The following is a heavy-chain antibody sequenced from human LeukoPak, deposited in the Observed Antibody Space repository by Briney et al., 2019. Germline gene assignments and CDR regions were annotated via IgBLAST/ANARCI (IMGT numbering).Heavy chain of an antibody. CDR1: GFTFSSYA. J-gene: IGHJ6*02. Sequence: GGSLRLSCAASGFTFSSYAMNWVRQAPRKGLERVSAISGSGGSTYYADSVKGRFTISRDNSKNTLYLQMNSLRAEDTAVYYCAKRSYEYSSSSAEYYYYGMDVWGQGTTVTVSS. CDR2: ISGSGGST. D-gene: IGHD6-6*01. CDR3: AKRSYEYSSSSAEYYYYGMDV. V-gene: IGHV3-23*01.